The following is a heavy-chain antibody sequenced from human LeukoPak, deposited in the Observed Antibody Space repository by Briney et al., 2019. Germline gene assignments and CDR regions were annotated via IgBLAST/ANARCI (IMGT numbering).Heavy chain of an antibody. Sequence: SETLSLTCTVSGGSISSYYWSWIRQPPGKGLEWIGYIYYSGSTNYNPSLKSRVTISVDTSKNQFSLKLSAVTAADTAVYYCARQRSNYDFWSGYYRSISWFDPWGQGTLVTVSS. CDR1: GGSISSYY. J-gene: IGHJ5*02. CDR3: ARQRSNYDFWSGYYRSISWFDP. D-gene: IGHD3-3*01. V-gene: IGHV4-59*08. CDR2: IYYSGST.